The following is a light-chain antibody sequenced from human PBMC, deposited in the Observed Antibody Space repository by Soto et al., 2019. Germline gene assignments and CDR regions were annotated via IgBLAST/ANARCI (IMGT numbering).Light chain of an antibody. CDR2: GAS. V-gene: IGKV3-20*01. Sequence: DIVLPQSPGTLTLSPGERATLSCRASQSVRSGYFAWYQQKPGQAPRLLIVGASSRATGIPDRFSGSGFGTDFTLTISRLETEDFALYYCQQYGSSPLTFGGGTKVDIK. J-gene: IGKJ4*01. CDR1: QSVRSGY. CDR3: QQYGSSPLT.